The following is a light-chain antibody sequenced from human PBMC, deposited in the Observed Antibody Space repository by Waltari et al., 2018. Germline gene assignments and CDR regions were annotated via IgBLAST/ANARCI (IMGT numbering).Light chain of an antibody. V-gene: IGKV3-20*01. CDR1: QSVSNY. Sequence: EVVFTQSPGTLSLSPGGRATLSCTASQSVSNYLAWYQQRPVEAPRLLIYAASTRATGIPDRFSGSVSGTDFSLTISRLEPEDFAVYYCQNHERLPATFDQGP. CDR3: QNHERLPAT. CDR2: AAS. J-gene: IGKJ1*01.